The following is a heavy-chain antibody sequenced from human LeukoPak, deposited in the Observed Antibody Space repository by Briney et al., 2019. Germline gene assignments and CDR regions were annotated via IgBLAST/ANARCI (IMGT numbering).Heavy chain of an antibody. J-gene: IGHJ4*02. CDR1: GYTFTIYG. CDR3: ARDTSGTYYDFWSGYYTFDY. D-gene: IGHD3-3*01. CDR2: ISAYNGNT. V-gene: IGHV1-18*01. Sequence: GASVKVSCKASGYTFTIYGISWVRQAPGQGLEWMGWISAYNGNTNYAQKLQGRVTMTTDTSTSTAYMELRSLRSDDTAVYYCARDTSGTYYDFWSGYYTFDYWGQGTLVTVSS.